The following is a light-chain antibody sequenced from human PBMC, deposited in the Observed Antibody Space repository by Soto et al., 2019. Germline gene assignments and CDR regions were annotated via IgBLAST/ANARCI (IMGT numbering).Light chain of an antibody. V-gene: IGLV4-60*02. Sequence: QSVLTQSSSASASLGSSVKLTCTLSSGHSSYIIACHQQQPGKAPRYLMKLEGSGTYNKGSGVPDRFSSSSSGADRYLTISSRQFEDEADYYCETWDRNTRVFGGGTKLTVL. CDR1: SGHSSYI. CDR2: LEGSGTY. J-gene: IGLJ3*02. CDR3: ETWDRNTRV.